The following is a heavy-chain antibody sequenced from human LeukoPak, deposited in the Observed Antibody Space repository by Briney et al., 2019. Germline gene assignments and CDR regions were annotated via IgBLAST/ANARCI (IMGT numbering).Heavy chain of an antibody. V-gene: IGHV4-31*03. D-gene: IGHD3-10*01. Sequence: SETLSLTCTVSGGSISSGGYYWSWIRQHPVKGLEWIGYIYYSGSTYYNPSLKSRVTISVDTSKNQFSLKLSSVTAADTAVYYCARSGFNYFDDWGQGTLVTVSS. CDR1: GGSISSGGYY. CDR3: ARSGFNYFDD. CDR2: IYYSGST. J-gene: IGHJ4*02.